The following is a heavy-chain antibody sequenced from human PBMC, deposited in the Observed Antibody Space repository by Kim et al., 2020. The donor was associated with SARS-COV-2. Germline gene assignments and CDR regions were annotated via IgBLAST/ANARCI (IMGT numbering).Heavy chain of an antibody. V-gene: IGHV3-30*04. D-gene: IGHD5-12*01. Sequence: GGSLRLSCAASGFTFSSNAIHWVRQAPGKGLEWVSVVSYDGNTQYYADSVKGRFTISRDNSKNTLYLQMNSLRVEDTAVYYCARDKGQYSGYDYQIGAFDYLGQGALVTVSS. CDR3: ARDKGQYSGYDYQIGAFDY. CDR2: VSYDGNTQ. CDR1: GFTFSSNA. J-gene: IGHJ4*02.